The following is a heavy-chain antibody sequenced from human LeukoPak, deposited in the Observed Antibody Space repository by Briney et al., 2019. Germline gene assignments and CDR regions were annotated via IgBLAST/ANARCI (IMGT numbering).Heavy chain of an antibody. CDR2: INHSGST. J-gene: IGHJ4*02. Sequence: SETLSLTCAVYGGSFSGYYWNWIRQPPGKGLEWMGEINHSGSTTYNPSPKRRGTISVDTSKNQFSLQLSSVIAADKAVYYCARQVYYGSGSYYTPLDYWGQGTLVTVSS. CDR1: GGSFSGYY. CDR3: ARQVYYGSGSYYTPLDY. D-gene: IGHD3-10*01. V-gene: IGHV4-34*01.